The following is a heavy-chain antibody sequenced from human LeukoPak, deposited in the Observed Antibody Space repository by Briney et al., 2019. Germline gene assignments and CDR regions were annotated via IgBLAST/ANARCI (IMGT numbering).Heavy chain of an antibody. CDR1: GYTFTDHY. J-gene: IGHJ4*02. CDR2: VYATGGTT. Sequence: GASVKVSCKASGYTFTDHYIHWVRQAPGQGVEWMGAVYATGGTTINTQNFQGRVTMTRDTSTGTVYMELSSLRFEDTAMYYCATEAPRSYYDYWGQGILVTVSS. CDR3: ATEAPRSYYDY. V-gene: IGHV1-46*01.